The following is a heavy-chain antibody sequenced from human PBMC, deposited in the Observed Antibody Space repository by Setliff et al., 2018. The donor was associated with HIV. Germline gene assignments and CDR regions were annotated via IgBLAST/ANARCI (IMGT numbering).Heavy chain of an antibody. V-gene: IGHV4-34*12. CDR3: ARDRMPMASWVPDK. J-gene: IGHJ4*02. Sequence: SETLSLTCGVYGGSVSAYEWRWIRQPPGKGLEWIGEAIHSGITYNPSLRSRVTISLDTSKNQFSLNLSSVTAADTAVYYCARDRMPMASWVPDKWGQGTLVTVSS. CDR1: GGSVSAYE. D-gene: IGHD2-2*01. CDR2: AIHSGIT.